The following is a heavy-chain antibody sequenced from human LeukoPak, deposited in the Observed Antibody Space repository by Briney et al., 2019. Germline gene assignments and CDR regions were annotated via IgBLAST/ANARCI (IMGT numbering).Heavy chain of an antibody. CDR1: GFTFSNAW. Sequence: PGGSLRLSCAASGFTFSNAWMIWVRQAPGKGLEWVGRIKSKTDGGTTDYAAPVKGRFIVSRDDSKNTLYLQMNSLKTEDTAVYYCTSRRDYYDSSGYSYWGRGTLVTVSS. CDR2: IKSKTDGGTT. J-gene: IGHJ4*02. D-gene: IGHD3-22*01. V-gene: IGHV3-15*01. CDR3: TSRRDYYDSSGYSY.